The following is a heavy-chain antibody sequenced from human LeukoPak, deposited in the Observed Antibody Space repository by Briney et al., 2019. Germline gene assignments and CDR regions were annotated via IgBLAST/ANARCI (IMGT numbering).Heavy chain of an antibody. Sequence: SETLSLTCTVSGGSISSSGYFWGWIRQPPGKGLAWIGSIHYSGSTYYDPSLKSRVTISVDTSKNQFSLNLTSVTAADTAIYFCARSDYFALDSASYYWFGPWGHGTLVTVSS. CDR1: GGSISSSGYF. J-gene: IGHJ5*02. V-gene: IGHV4-39*07. CDR3: ARSDYFALDSASYYWFGP. CDR2: IHYSGST. D-gene: IGHD3-9*01.